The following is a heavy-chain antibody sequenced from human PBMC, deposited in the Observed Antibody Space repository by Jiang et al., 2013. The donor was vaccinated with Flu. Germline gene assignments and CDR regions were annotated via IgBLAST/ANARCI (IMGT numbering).Heavy chain of an antibody. J-gene: IGHJ5*02. Sequence: RLSCAASGFTFSSYGMHWVRQAPGKGLEWVAVISYDGSNKYYADSVKGRFTISRDNSKNTLYLQMNSLRAEDTAVYYCAKDRAVAGIWFDPWGQGTLVTVSS. CDR3: AKDRAVAGIWFDP. D-gene: IGHD6-19*01. CDR2: ISYDGSNK. V-gene: IGHV3-30*18. CDR1: GFTFSSYG.